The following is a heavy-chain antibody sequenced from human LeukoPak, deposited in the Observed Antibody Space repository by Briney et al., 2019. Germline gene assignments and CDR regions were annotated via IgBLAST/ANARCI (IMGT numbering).Heavy chain of an antibody. CDR1: GFTFSSYS. CDR2: ISSSGSTI. Sequence: GGSLRLSCAASGFTFSSYSMNWVRQAPGKGLEWVSYISSSGSTIYYADSVKGRFTISRDNAKNSLYLQMNSLRAEDTAVYYCARGAPYDSSGYVDYWGQGTLVTVSS. CDR3: ARGAPYDSSGYVDY. J-gene: IGHJ4*02. D-gene: IGHD3-22*01. V-gene: IGHV3-48*04.